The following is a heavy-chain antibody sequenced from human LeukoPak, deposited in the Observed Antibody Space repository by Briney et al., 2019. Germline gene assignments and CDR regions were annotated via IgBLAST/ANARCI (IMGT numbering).Heavy chain of an antibody. V-gene: IGHV4-34*01. CDR1: GGSFSGYY. Sequence: SETLSLTCAVYGGSFSGYYWSWIRQPPGKGLEWIGEINHSGSTNYNPSLKSRVTISVDTSKNQFSLKLSSVTAADTAVYYCASGGYSSGWYGLAPEGNWFDPWGQGTLVTVSS. D-gene: IGHD6-19*01. J-gene: IGHJ5*02. CDR3: ASGGYSSGWYGLAPEGNWFDP. CDR2: INHSGST.